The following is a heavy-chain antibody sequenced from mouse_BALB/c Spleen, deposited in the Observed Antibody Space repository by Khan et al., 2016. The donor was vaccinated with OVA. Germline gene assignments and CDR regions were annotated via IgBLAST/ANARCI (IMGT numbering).Heavy chain of an antibody. Sequence: VQLQQSGPELVKPGASVKISCKTSGYTFTEYTMHWVKQSHGKSLEWIGRFNPNNGGTSYNQKFKGKATLTVDKSSSTAYMELRSLTSEDSAVYYGARRDYYGYYWFFDVWGAGTTVTVSS. D-gene: IGHD1-2*01. J-gene: IGHJ1*01. CDR1: GYTFTEYT. CDR3: ARRDYYGYYWFFDV. V-gene: IGHV1-22*01. CDR2: FNPNNGGT.